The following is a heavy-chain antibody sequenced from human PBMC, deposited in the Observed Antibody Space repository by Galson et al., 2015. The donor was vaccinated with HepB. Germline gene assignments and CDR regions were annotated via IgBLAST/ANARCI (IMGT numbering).Heavy chain of an antibody. Sequence: SLRLSCAASGFTFSSYGMHWVRQAPGKGLEWVAVISYDGSNKYYADSVKGRFTISRDNSKNTLYLQMNSLRAEDTAVYYCAKDDYGSGSGYFDYWGQGTLVTVSS. J-gene: IGHJ4*02. D-gene: IGHD3-10*01. CDR1: GFTFSSYG. CDR3: AKDDYGSGSGYFDY. V-gene: IGHV3-30*18. CDR2: ISYDGSNK.